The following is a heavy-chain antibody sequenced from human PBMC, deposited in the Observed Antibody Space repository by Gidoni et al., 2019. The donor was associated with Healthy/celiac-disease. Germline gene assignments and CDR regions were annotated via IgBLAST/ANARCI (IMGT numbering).Heavy chain of an antibody. CDR3: ARDYEDYDILTGYYGYFDY. D-gene: IGHD3-9*01. CDR1: GGTFSSYA. CDR2: IIPIFGTA. J-gene: IGHJ4*02. V-gene: IGHV1-69*06. Sequence: QVQLVQSGAEVKKPGSSVKVPCKASGGTFSSYAISWVRQAPGQGLGWMGGIIPIFGTANYAQKFQGRVTITADKSTSTAYMELSSLRSEDTAVYYCARDYEDYDILTGYYGYFDYWGQGTLVTVSS.